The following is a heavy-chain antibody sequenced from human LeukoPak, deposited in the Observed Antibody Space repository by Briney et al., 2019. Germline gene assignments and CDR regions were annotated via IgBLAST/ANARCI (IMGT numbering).Heavy chain of an antibody. CDR1: GYSISSGYY. Sequence: SETLSLTCTVSGYSISSGYYWAWIRQPPGKGLDWIGSIYHSGSTYYNPSLKSRVTISVDTSKNQLSLKLSSVTAADTAVYYCARLRRGKLTMVRGTYFDYWGQGTLVTVSS. D-gene: IGHD3-10*01. CDR3: ARLRRGKLTMVRGTYFDY. CDR2: IYHSGST. V-gene: IGHV4-38-2*02. J-gene: IGHJ4*02.